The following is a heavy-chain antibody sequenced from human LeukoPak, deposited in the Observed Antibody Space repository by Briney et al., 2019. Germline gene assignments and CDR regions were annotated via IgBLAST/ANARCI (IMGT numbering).Heavy chain of an antibody. CDR2: IYTSGST. CDR1: GGSISSYY. CDR3: GRFGVWAVRGCLYDSSGYRAFDI. J-gene: IGHJ3*02. D-gene: IGHD3-22*01. V-gene: IGHV4-4*09. Sequence: PSETLSLTCSVSGGSISSYYWSWIRQPPGEGLEWIGYIYTSGSTNYNPSLKSRVTISEDTSKHQFSLKLSSVTAADTAVYYCGRFGVWAVRGCLYDSSGYRAFDIWGQGTMVTVSS.